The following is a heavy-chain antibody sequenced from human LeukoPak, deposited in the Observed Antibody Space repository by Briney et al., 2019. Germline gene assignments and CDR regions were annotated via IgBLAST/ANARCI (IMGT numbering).Heavy chain of an antibody. CDR2: ISGSGGST. Sequence: PGGSLRLSCAASGFTFSSYAMSWVRQAPGKGLEWVSAISGSGGSTYYADSVKGRFTISRDNSKNTLYLQMNSLRAENTAVYYCFLMGTSSEYIPRPYWGQGPLVTVSS. CDR1: GFTFSSYA. V-gene: IGHV3-23*01. J-gene: IGHJ4*02. D-gene: IGHD2-2*02. CDR3: FLMGTSSEYIPRPY.